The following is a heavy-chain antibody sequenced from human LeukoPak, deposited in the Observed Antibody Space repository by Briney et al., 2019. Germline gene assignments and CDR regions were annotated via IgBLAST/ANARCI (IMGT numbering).Heavy chain of an antibody. CDR3: PRQSPEITLQGFKI. CDR2: IYPGDSDT. J-gene: IGHJ3*02. V-gene: IGHV5-51*01. Sequence: PGESLRISCKGSGYTFTTYWIAWVRQMPGKGLEWMGIIYPGDSDTRYSPSFQGQVTISADKSIRSAYLQWSSLKASDTAMYYLPRQSPEITLQGFKIWGQGTRLPVSS. CDR1: GYTFTTYW. D-gene: IGHD1-14*01.